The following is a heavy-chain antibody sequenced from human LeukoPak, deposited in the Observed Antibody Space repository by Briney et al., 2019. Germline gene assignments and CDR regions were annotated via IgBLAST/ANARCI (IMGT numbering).Heavy chain of an antibody. CDR1: GFTFSSCA. CDR2: IRGSGDST. Sequence: GGSLRVSCTASGFTFSSCAMSWVRQAPGKGLEWVSGIRGSGDSTYYADSVKGRFTISRDNSKNTLYLQMNSLRAEDTAVYYCAKDRCTSSVCAYDYWGQGTLVTVSS. D-gene: IGHD2-8*01. J-gene: IGHJ4*02. CDR3: AKDRCTSSVCAYDY. V-gene: IGHV3-23*01.